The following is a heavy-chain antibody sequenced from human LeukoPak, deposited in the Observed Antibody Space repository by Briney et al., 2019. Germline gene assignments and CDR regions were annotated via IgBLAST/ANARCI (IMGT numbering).Heavy chain of an antibody. Sequence: GGSLRLSCAAPGFTVSSNYMSWVRQAPGKGLEWVSVVYSGGSTYYADSVKGRFTISRDNSKNTLYLQMNSLRAEDTAVYYCATSSGYIIDYWGQGTLVTVSS. CDR1: GFTVSSNY. V-gene: IGHV3-66*01. CDR2: VYSGGST. J-gene: IGHJ4*02. D-gene: IGHD3-22*01. CDR3: ATSSGYIIDY.